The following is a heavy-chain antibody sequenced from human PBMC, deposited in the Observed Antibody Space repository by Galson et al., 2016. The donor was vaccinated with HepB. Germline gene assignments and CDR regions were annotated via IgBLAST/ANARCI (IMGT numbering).Heavy chain of an antibody. CDR3: ARDAADYGDFTAGPE. CDR1: GFTFSHYN. J-gene: IGHJ2*01. V-gene: IGHV3-21*01. CDR2: ISSRSSDI. Sequence: SLRLSCAASGFTFSHYNMNWVRQAPGKGLEWVSCISSRSSDIEYADSVKGRFTISRDNAKNSLYLQMNSLRAEDTAVYYCARDAADYGDFTAGPEWGRGTLVTVSS. D-gene: IGHD4-17*01.